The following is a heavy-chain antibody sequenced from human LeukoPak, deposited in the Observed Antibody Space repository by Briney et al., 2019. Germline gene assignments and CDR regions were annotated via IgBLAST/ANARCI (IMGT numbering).Heavy chain of an antibody. V-gene: IGHV3-43*01. CDR1: GFTFDDYT. CDR3: AKGEVVRGRFYGMDV. J-gene: IGHJ6*02. Sequence: GGSLRLSCAAYGFTFDDYTMHWVRQAPGKGLEWVSLISWDGGSTYYANSVKGRFTISRDNSKNSLYLQMNSLRTEDTALYYCAKGEVVRGRFYGMDVWGQGTTVTVSS. D-gene: IGHD3-10*01. CDR2: ISWDGGST.